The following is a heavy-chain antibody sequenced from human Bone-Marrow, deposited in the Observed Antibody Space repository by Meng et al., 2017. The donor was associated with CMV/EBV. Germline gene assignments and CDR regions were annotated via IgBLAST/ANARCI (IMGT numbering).Heavy chain of an antibody. J-gene: IGHJ4*02. D-gene: IGHD2-2*01. V-gene: IGHV4-34*01. Sequence: SETLSLTCAVYGGSFSGYYWSWIRQPPGKGLEWIGEINHSGSTNYNPSLKSRVTISVDTSKNQFSLKLSSVTAADTAVYYCARRSVVVSAASFDYWGQGTLVTVSS. CDR2: INHSGST. CDR1: GGSFSGYY. CDR3: ARRSVVVSAASFDY.